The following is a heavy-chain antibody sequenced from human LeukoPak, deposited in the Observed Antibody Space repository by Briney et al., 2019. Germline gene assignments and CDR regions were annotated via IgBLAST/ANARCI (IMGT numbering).Heavy chain of an antibody. J-gene: IGHJ3*02. CDR1: GGTFSSYA. CDR3: ASGRDGYNNAFDI. CDR2: IIPIFGIA. Sequence: ASVKVSCKASGGTFSSYAISWVRQAPGQGLEWMGRIIPIFGIANYAQKFQGRVTITTDESTSTAYMELSSLRSEDTAVYYCASGRDGYNNAFDIWGQGTMVTVSS. V-gene: IGHV1-69*05. D-gene: IGHD5-24*01.